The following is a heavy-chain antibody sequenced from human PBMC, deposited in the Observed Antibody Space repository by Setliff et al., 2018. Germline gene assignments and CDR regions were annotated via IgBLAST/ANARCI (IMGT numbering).Heavy chain of an antibody. J-gene: IGHJ3*02. Sequence: GGSLRLSCAASAFTFSSYWLNWVRQAPGKGLEWVSSSSTTGRYTFYADSVEGRFTVSRDNAKNSLYLEMNSLRAGDTAVYYCARGGGGHIVVATFDFDIWGQGTKGHRLL. D-gene: IGHD2-21*01. CDR1: AFTFSSYW. CDR2: SSTTGRYT. CDR3: ARGGGGHIVVATFDFDI. V-gene: IGHV3-21*01.